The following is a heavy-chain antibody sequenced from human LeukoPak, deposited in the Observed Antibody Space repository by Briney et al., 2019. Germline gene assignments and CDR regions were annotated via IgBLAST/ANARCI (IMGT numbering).Heavy chain of an antibody. CDR2: IYYSGST. D-gene: IGHD1-26*01. Sequence: SETLSLTCTVSGGSISSYYWSWIRQPPGKGLERIGYIYYSGSTNYNPSLKSRVTISVDTSKNQFSLKLSSVTAADTAVYYCARDSGSYQSPFDYWGQGTLVTVSS. J-gene: IGHJ4*02. CDR3: ARDSGSYQSPFDY. V-gene: IGHV4-59*01. CDR1: GGSISSYY.